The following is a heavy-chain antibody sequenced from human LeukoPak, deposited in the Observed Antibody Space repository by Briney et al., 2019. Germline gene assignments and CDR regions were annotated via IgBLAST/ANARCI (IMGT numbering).Heavy chain of an antibody. CDR1: RGTFSSYA. CDR3: ARLGYCSGGSCYPNDY. J-gene: IGHJ4*02. CDR2: IIPILGIA. Sequence: EASVTVSSTASRGTFSSYAINWVRQAPGQGLEWMGRIIPILGIANYAQKFQGRVTITADKSTSTAYMELSSLRSEDTAVYYCARLGYCSGGSCYPNDYWGQGTLVTVSS. V-gene: IGHV1-69*04. D-gene: IGHD2-15*01.